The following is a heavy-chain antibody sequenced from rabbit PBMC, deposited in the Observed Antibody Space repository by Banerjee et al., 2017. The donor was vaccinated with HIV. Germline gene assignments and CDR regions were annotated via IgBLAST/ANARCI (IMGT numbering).Heavy chain of an antibody. V-gene: IGHV1S45*01. CDR3: AREGYDYGGGNYANL. CDR2: INVGGSGST. D-gene: IGHD8-1*01. CDR1: GIDFSGSYW. J-gene: IGHJ4*01. Sequence: EESGGDLVKPEGSLTLTCTASGIDFSGSYWICWVRQTPGKRPEWIACINVGGSGSTYYASWAKGRFTISKTSSTTVTLQMTRLTAADTATYFCAREGYDYGGGNYANLWGPGTLVTVS.